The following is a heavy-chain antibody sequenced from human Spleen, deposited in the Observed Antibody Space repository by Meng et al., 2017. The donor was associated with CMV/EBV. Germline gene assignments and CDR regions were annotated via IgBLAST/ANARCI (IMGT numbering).Heavy chain of an antibody. CDR3: AKDSPRLQPMYYFDY. J-gene: IGHJ4*02. V-gene: IGHV3-23*01. D-gene: IGHD4-11*01. CDR1: GFNFSSHA. Sequence: GESLKISCAASGFNFSSHAMTWVRQAPGKGLEWISAISATGDSTYYADTVKGRFTISRDNSKNTLYLQMNSLRAEDTAVYYCAKDSPRLQPMYYFDYWGQGALVTVS. CDR2: ISATGDST.